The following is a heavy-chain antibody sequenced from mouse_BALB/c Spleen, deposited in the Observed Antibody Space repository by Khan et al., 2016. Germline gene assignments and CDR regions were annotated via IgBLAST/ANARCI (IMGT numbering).Heavy chain of an antibody. J-gene: IGHJ4*01. Sequence: VQLQVSGPGLVKPSQSLSLTCTVTGYSITSDYAWNWIRQFPGNKLEWMGYISYSGSTNYNPSLKRRISITRDTSKNQFFLQLNSVTTEDTATYYCARRYYRYDDAVDYWGQGTSVTVSS. CDR2: ISYSGST. CDR3: ARRYYRYDDAVDY. V-gene: IGHV3-2*02. D-gene: IGHD2-14*01. CDR1: GYSITSDYA.